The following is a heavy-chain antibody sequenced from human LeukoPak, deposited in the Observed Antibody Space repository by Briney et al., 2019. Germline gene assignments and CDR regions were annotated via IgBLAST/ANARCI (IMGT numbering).Heavy chain of an antibody. CDR2: IDPNGGGT. J-gene: IGHJ4*02. CDR3: ARPLSPYQFYFHT. CDR1: GYTFTGYY. V-gene: IGHV1-2*02. Sequence: ASVNVSCKASGYTFTGYYMHWVRQAPGQGLEWMGWIDPNGGGTNYAQQFQGRVTMTRDTSISTAYMELSSLTSDDTAVYYCARPLSPYQFYFHTWGQGTLLTVSS. D-gene: IGHD3-16*02.